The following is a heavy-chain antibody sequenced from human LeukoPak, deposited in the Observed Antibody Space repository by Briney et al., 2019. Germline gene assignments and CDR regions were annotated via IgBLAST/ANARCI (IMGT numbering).Heavy chain of an antibody. V-gene: IGHV3-21*01. CDR2: ISSTSIYR. J-gene: IGHJ4*02. Sequence: GGSLRLSCAASGFTFSAYSMNWVRQAPGKGLEWVSSISSTSIYRYYGDSVKGRFTISRDNAKNSLYLQMNSLRAEDTAVYYCARSNYYDSSGYPLYFFDYWGQGTLVTVSS. CDR1: GFTFSAYS. D-gene: IGHD3-22*01. CDR3: ARSNYYDSSGYPLYFFDY.